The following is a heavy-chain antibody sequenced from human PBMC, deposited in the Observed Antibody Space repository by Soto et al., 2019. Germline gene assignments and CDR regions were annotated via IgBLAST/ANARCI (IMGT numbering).Heavy chain of an antibody. CDR1: GFTFSSYS. V-gene: IGHV3-21*01. CDR3: ARADYYDSSGYENLFDY. J-gene: IGHJ4*02. D-gene: IGHD3-22*01. Sequence: GSLRLSCAASGFTFSSYSMNWVRQAPGKGLEWVSSISSSSSYIYYADSVKGRFTISRDNAKNSLYLQMNSLRAEDTAVYYCARADYYDSSGYENLFDYWGQGTLVTVYS. CDR2: ISSSSSYI.